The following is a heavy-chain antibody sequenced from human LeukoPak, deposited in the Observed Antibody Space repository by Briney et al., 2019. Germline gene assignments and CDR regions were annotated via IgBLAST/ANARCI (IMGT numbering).Heavy chain of an antibody. D-gene: IGHD6-19*01. CDR2: IGSGGDT. V-gene: IGHV3-13*01. J-gene: IGHJ4*02. CDR1: GFSFSTYA. Sequence: GGSLRLSCAGSGFSFSTYAMLWVRQAPGKGLEWVSAIGSGGDTYYTDSVKGRFTISRESAKNSFYLQMNSLNAGDTAVYFCARAVAGTDEIDSWGQGTLVTVSS. CDR3: ARAVAGTDEIDS.